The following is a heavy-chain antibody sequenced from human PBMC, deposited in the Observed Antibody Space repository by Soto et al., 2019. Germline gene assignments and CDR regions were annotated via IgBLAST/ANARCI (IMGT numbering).Heavy chain of an antibody. CDR2: INHSGST. Sequence: SETLSLTCAVYGGSFSGYYWSWIRQPPGKGLEWIGEINHSGSTNYNPSLKSRVTISVDTSKNQFSLKLSSVTAADTAVYYCARVGMLSYYYYYMDVWGKGTTVTVSS. D-gene: IGHD2-8*01. CDR1: GGSFSGYY. J-gene: IGHJ6*03. V-gene: IGHV4-34*01. CDR3: ARVGMLSYYYYYMDV.